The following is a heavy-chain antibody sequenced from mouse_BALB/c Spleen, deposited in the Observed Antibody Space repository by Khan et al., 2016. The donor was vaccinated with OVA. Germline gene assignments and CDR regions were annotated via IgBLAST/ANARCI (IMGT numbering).Heavy chain of an antibody. CDR2: INPKNGVT. CDR3: ARDAGRY. J-gene: IGHJ4*01. V-gene: IGHV1-18*01. Sequence: EVQLQESGPELVKPGASVKISCKTSGYTFTEYTLHWVKQSHGKSLEWIGVINPKNGVTSYNQKFKGKATLTVDKSSSTAYMEFRSLTSEESAVYYCARDAGRYWGQGTSVTGS. D-gene: IGHD3-3*01. CDR1: GYTFTEYT.